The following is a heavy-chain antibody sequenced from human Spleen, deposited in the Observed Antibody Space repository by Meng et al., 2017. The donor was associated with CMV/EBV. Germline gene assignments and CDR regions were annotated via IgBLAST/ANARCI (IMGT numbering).Heavy chain of an antibody. D-gene: IGHD3-22*01. CDR2: ISDSGST. Sequence: SETLSLTCTVSGGSISSSTYHWGWIRQPPGKGLEWIGSISDSGSTYYNPSLKTRVTISVEDTSKNQFSLKLSSVTAADTALYYCARRVKYDSSGSYYTADAFDIWGQGTMVTVSS. CDR3: ARRVKYDSSGSYYTADAFDI. V-gene: IGHV4-39*01. J-gene: IGHJ3*02. CDR1: GGSISSSTYH.